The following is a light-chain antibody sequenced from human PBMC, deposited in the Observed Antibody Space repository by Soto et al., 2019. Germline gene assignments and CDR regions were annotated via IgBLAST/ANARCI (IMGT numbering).Light chain of an antibody. J-gene: IGKJ2*01. CDR3: QQYNSYSGT. V-gene: IGKV1-5*01. Sequence: DIQMTQSPSTLSASVGDRVTITCRASQSISTRLAWYQQKPGKAPKLLIYGASSLESGVPSRFSGSGSGTEFTLTISSLQPDDFATYYCQQYNSYSGTFGQGTKLEIK. CDR2: GAS. CDR1: QSISTR.